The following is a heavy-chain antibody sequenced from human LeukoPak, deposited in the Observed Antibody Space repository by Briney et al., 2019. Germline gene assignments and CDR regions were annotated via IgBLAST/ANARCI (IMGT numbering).Heavy chain of an antibody. J-gene: IGHJ4*02. Sequence: GGSLRLSCAASGFTFSSYGRHWVRQAPGKGLEWVAVISYDGSNKYYAGSVKGRFTISRDNSKNTLYLQMNSLRAEDTAVYYCAKDGGSSYFDYWGQGTLVTVSS. CDR3: AKDGGSSYFDY. CDR1: GFTFSSYG. CDR2: ISYDGSNK. V-gene: IGHV3-30*18. D-gene: IGHD6-6*01.